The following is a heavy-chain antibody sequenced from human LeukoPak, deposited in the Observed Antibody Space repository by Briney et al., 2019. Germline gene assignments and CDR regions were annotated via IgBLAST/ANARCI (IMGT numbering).Heavy chain of an antibody. CDR3: AKGLNWRVTSYFDY. CDR1: GFTFSNYA. CDR2: ISGSASDT. Sequence: GGSLRLSCAASGFTFSNYAMSWVRQAPGKGLEWVSAISGSASDTYYADSVKGRFTISRDNSKHTLYLQVNSLRAEDTAVYYCAKGLNWRVTSYFDYWGQGTLVTVSS. J-gene: IGHJ4*02. D-gene: IGHD3-10*01. V-gene: IGHV3-23*01.